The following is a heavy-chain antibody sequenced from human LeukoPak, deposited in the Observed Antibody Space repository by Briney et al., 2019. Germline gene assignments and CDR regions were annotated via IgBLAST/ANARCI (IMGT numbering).Heavy chain of an antibody. V-gene: IGHV3-20*04. CDR1: GFTFDDYG. D-gene: IGHD7-27*01. Sequence: GGSLRLSCAASGFTFDDYGMSWVRQAPGKGLEWVSGINWNGGSTGYADSVMGRFSISRDNPKSTVSLQMSSLRAEDTALYYCVRDLHWGGFDVWGQGTMVTVSS. CDR2: INWNGGST. CDR3: VRDLHWGGFDV. J-gene: IGHJ3*01.